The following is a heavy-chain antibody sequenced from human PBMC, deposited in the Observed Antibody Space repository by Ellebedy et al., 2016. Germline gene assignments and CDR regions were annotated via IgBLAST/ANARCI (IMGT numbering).Heavy chain of an antibody. Sequence: GGSLRLXXAASGFTFSTYGMHWVRQAPGKGLEWVGVIWYDGSNKYYADSVKGRFTISRDNSKNTLYLQMNSLRAEDTAVYYCARAQYQLLSPNYNWFDPWGQGTLVIVSS. CDR1: GFTFSTYG. CDR3: ARAQYQLLSPNYNWFDP. J-gene: IGHJ5*02. CDR2: IWYDGSNK. D-gene: IGHD2-2*01. V-gene: IGHV3-33*01.